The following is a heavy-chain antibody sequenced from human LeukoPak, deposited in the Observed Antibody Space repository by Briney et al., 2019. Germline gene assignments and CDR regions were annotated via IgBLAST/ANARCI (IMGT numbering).Heavy chain of an antibody. CDR3: AHSSMITFGGVIGMNFDY. V-gene: IGHV2-5*02. D-gene: IGHD3-16*02. J-gene: IGHJ4*02. CDR1: GFSLSTSGVG. CDR2: IYWDDDK. Sequence: SGPTLVNPTQTLTLTCTFSGFSLSTSGVGVGWIRQPPGKALEWLALIYWDDDKRYSPSLKSRLTITKDTSKNQVVLTMTNMDPVDTATYYCAHSSMITFGGVIGMNFDYWGQGTLVTVSS.